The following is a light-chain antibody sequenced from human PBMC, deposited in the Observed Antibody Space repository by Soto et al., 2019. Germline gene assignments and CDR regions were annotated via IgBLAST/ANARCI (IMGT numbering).Light chain of an antibody. V-gene: IGKV1-5*03. Sequence: DIQMTQSPSTLSAFVGDRVTITCRASRSINNLLAWYQQKPGKAPKLLISKASSLESGVPSRFSGSGSGTEFTLTISSLQPDDFATYYCQQYNNFWTFGQGTKVEIK. CDR3: QQYNNFWT. CDR2: KAS. J-gene: IGKJ1*01. CDR1: RSINNL.